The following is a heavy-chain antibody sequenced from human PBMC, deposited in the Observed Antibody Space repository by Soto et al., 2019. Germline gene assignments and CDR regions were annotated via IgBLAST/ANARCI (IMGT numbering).Heavy chain of an antibody. CDR2: ISVTGDT. V-gene: IGHV3-23*01. CDR3: ARGSTDSYPGSRIFDF. Sequence: EGQLLESGGGLVQPGGSLRLSCAASGFTFSSCAMNWVRQAPGKGPEWVSHISVTGDTYYADSVKGRFTISRDNSKKTLYLQMNSLRVEDSALYYCARGSTDSYPGSRIFDFWGRGTLVTVSS. CDR1: GFTFSSCA. D-gene: IGHD3-10*01. J-gene: IGHJ4*02.